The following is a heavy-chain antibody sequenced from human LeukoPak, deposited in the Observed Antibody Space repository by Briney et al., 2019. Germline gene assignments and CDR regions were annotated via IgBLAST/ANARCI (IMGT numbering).Heavy chain of an antibody. Sequence: PSVKVSCKGSGYTFTGFYMLWVRQAPGQGLEWMGWINPNTGVTDYAQKFQGRVSLTRDTSISTAYMELSRLTSDDTAIYYCTTSETGFYYGMDVWGQGTTVTVS. CDR1: GYTFTGFY. V-gene: IGHV1-2*02. CDR2: INPNTGVT. J-gene: IGHJ6*02. D-gene: IGHD3-9*01. CDR3: TTSETGFYYGMDV.